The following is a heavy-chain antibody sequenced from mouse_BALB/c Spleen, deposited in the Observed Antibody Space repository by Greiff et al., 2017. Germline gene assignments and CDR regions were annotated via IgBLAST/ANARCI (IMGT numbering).Heavy chain of an antibody. V-gene: IGHV5-12-2*01. J-gene: IGHJ3*01. CDR3: ARDSSGLVAY. CDR2: ISNGGGST. CDR1: GFTFSSYT. D-gene: IGHD3-2*01. Sequence: EVMLVESGGGLVQPGGSLKLSCAASGFTFSSYTMSWVRQTPEKRLEWVAYISNGGGSTYYPDTVKGRFTISRDNAKNTLYLQMSSLKSEDTAMYYCARDSSGLVAYWGQGTLVTVSA.